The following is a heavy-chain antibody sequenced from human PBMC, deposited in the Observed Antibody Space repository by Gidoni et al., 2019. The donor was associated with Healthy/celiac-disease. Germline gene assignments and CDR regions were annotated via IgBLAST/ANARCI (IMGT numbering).Heavy chain of an antibody. V-gene: IGHV4-59*01. CDR2: IYYSGST. CDR3: ARDFRGLGFDY. J-gene: IGHJ4*02. D-gene: IGHD4-17*01. CDR1: GGSISSYY. Sequence: QVHLQESGPGLVTPSETLSLTCTVSGGSISSYYWSWIRQPPGKGLEWIGYIYYSGSTNYNPSLKSRVTISVDTSKNQFSLKLSSVTAADTAVYYCARDFRGLGFDYWGQGTLVTVSS.